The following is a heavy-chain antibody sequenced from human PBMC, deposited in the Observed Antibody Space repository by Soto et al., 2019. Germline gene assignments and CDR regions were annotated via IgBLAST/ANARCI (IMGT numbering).Heavy chain of an antibody. V-gene: IGHV4-34*01. D-gene: IGHD3-3*01. CDR2: INHSGST. Sequence: SETLSLTCAVYGWSFIGYYWSWIRQPPGKGLEWIGEINHSGSTNYNPSLKSRVTISVDTSKNQFSLKLSSVTAADTAVYYCARCEDYDFWSGYTHYYYYYGMDVCGQGTTVTVSS. J-gene: IGHJ6*02. CDR1: GWSFIGYY. CDR3: ARCEDYDFWSGYTHYYYYYGMDV.